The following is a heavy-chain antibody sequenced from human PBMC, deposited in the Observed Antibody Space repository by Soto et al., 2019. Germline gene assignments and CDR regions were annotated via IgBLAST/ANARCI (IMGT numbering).Heavy chain of an antibody. CDR3: ASIVGATNHFDY. V-gene: IGHV4-39*07. J-gene: IGHJ4*02. D-gene: IGHD1-26*01. CDR1: GGSISSSSYY. Sequence: PSETLSLTCTVSGGSISSSSYYWGWIRQPPGKGLEWIGSIYHSGSTNYNPSLKSRVTISVDKSKNQFSLKLSSVTATDTAVYYCASIVGATNHFDYWGQGTLVTVSS. CDR2: IYHSGST.